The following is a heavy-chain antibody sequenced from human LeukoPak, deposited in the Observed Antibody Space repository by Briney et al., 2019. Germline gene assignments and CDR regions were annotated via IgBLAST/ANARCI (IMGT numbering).Heavy chain of an antibody. J-gene: IGHJ4*02. D-gene: IGHD3-22*01. V-gene: IGHV3-30*03. CDR1: GFTFSAYG. CDR2: ISFDGSSK. CDR3: ARLYDSSGYYYYFDY. Sequence: GGSLRLSCAASGFTFSAYGMHWVRQAPGKGLEWVAVISFDGSSKYYADSVKGRFTISRDNSKNTLYLQMNSLRAEDTAVYHCARLYDSSGYYYYFDYWGQGTLVTVSS.